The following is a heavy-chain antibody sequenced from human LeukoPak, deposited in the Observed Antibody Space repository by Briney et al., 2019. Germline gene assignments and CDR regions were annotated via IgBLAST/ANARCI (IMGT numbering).Heavy chain of an antibody. CDR2: IYYSGST. Sequence: PETLSLTCTVSAGSVSSSYWSWIRHPPGKGREYIGDIYYSGSTNYNPSLKNRVPLSMDTSKNQFSLTLSSVTAADTAVYYCARDGGVDMGYSYGSFGAFDIWGQGTKVTVSS. CDR3: ARDGGVDMGYSYGSFGAFDI. CDR1: AGSVSSSY. V-gene: IGHV4-59*02. D-gene: IGHD5-18*01. J-gene: IGHJ3*02.